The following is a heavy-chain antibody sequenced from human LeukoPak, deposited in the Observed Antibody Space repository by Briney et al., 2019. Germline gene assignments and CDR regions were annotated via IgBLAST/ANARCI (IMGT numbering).Heavy chain of an antibody. CDR1: GFTFSSYS. CDR2: ISRSSSTI. J-gene: IGHJ6*02. Sequence: GGSLRLSCTASGFTFSSYSMNWVRQAPGKGLEWVSYISRSSSTIYYADSVKGRFTISRDNAKKSLYLQMNSLRDDDTGVYYCAKDPGGSYSYYYYGMDVWGQGTTVTVSS. D-gene: IGHD1-26*01. V-gene: IGHV3-48*02. CDR3: AKDPGGSYSYYYYGMDV.